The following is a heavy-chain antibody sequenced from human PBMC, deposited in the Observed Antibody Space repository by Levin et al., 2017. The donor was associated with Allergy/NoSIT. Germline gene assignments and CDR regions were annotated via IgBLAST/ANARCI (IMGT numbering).Heavy chain of an antibody. V-gene: IGHV1-2*04. J-gene: IGHJ6*02. D-gene: IGHD4-11*01. CDR3: ARDWGDYSPRYYGMDV. CDR2: INPNSGGT. Sequence: GESLKISCKASGYTFTGYYMHWVRQAPGQGLEWMGWINPNSGGTNYAQKFQGWVTMTRDTSISTAYMELSRLRSDDTAVYYCARDWGDYSPRYYGMDVWGQGTTVTVSS. CDR1: GYTFTGYY.